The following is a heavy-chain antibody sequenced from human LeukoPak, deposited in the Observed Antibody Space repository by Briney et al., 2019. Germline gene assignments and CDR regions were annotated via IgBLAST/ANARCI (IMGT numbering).Heavy chain of an antibody. J-gene: IGHJ4*02. CDR3: ARERVLHYDILTGYFYYFDY. Sequence: SSETLSLTCAVYGGSFSGYYWSWTRQPPGKGLEWIGEINHSGSTNYNPSLKSRVTISVDTSKNQFSLKLSSVTAADTAVYYCARERVLHYDILTGYFYYFDYWGQGTLVTVSS. CDR2: INHSGST. CDR1: GGSFSGYY. V-gene: IGHV4-34*01. D-gene: IGHD3-9*01.